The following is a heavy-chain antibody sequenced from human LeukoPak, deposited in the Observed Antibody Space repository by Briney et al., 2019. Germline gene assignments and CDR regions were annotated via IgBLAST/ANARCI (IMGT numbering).Heavy chain of an antibody. D-gene: IGHD4-17*01. Sequence: GGSLRLSCAASGFTFSSYGMSWVRQAPGKGLEWVSAISGSGGSTYYADSVKGRFTISRDDSTNTAYLQMNSLITEDTAVYYCTRLADPTVTKSFDYWGQGTLVTVSS. V-gene: IGHV3-23*01. CDR1: GFTFSSYG. J-gene: IGHJ4*02. CDR2: ISGSGGST. CDR3: TRLADPTVTKSFDY.